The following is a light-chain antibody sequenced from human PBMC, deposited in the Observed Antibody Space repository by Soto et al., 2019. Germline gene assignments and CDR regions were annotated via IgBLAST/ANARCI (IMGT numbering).Light chain of an antibody. CDR2: GNS. J-gene: IGLJ1*01. CDR3: LSYDSSLGGRYV. V-gene: IGLV1-40*01. Sequence: QSVLTQPPSVSGAPGQRVTISCTGTSSNIGAGYDVHWYQHLSGTAPKLLIHGNSNRPSGVPDRFSGSKSGTSASLAITGLQAEDEADYSCLSYDSSLGGRYVFGTGTKVTVL. CDR1: SSNIGAGYD.